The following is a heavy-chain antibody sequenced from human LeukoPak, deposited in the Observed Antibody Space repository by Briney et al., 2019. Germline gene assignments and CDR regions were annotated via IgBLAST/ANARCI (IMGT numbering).Heavy chain of an antibody. CDR2: ISSNGGST. V-gene: IGHV3-64*01. CDR1: GFTFSSYA. Sequence: GGSLRLSCAASGFTFSSYAMHWVRQAPGKGLEYVSVISSNGGSTYYANSVKGRFTISRDNSKNTLYLQMGSLRAEDMAVYYCARVAAAGSSDYWGQGTLVTVSS. D-gene: IGHD6-13*01. J-gene: IGHJ4*02. CDR3: ARVAAAGSSDY.